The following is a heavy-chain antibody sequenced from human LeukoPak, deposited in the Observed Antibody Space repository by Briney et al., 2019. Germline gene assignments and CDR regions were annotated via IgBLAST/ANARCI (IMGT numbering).Heavy chain of an antibody. Sequence: SQTLSLTCTVSGGSISSGDYYWSWIRQPPGKGLEWIGYIYYSGSTYYNPSLKSRVTISVDKSRNQFSLNLNSVTAADTAVYYCARNREYYFDYWGQGALVTVSS. CDR1: GGSISSGDYY. J-gene: IGHJ4*02. CDR2: IYYSGST. CDR3: ARNREYYFDY. D-gene: IGHD3-10*01. V-gene: IGHV4-30-4*01.